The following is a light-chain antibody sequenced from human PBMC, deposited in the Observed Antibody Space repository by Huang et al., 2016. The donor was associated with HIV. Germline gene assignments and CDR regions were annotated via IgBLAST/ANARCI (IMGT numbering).Light chain of an antibody. CDR3: QQYDNWPPGLT. CDR2: DTS. Sequence: EIMMTQSPATLSVSPGGRATLSCRASQNVRNNLARLLIYDTSTRASGIPARFSGSGSGTEFTLTISGLQSEDFAFYYCQQYDNWPPGLTFGGGTKIEI. CDR1: QNVRNN. V-gene: IGKV3D-15*01. J-gene: IGKJ4*01.